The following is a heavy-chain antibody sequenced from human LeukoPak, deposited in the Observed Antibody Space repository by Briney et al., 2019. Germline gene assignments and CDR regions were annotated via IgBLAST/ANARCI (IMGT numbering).Heavy chain of an antibody. Sequence: GGSLRLSCAASGFTFSNAWMSWVRQAPGKGLEWVGRIKSKTDGGTTDYAAPVKGRFTISRDDSKNTLYLQMNSLKTEDTAVYYCLTYYYDSSGYDAFDIWGQGTMVTVSS. CDR2: IKSKTDGGTT. CDR1: GFTFSNAW. V-gene: IGHV3-15*01. CDR3: LTYYYDSSGYDAFDI. J-gene: IGHJ3*02. D-gene: IGHD3-22*01.